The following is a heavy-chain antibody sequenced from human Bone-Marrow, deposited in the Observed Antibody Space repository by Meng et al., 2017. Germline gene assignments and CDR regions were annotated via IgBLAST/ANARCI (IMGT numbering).Heavy chain of an antibody. J-gene: IGHJ4*02. CDR3: ARDNTMIGSFDY. Sequence: VPPQQWCCWPLQLCETLSLHCAVYGGSYSGVYRSWIRQPPWQGLEWIWEINHSGSTNYNPSLKSRVTISVDTSKNQFSLKLSSVTAADTAVYYCARDNTMIGSFDYWGQGTLVTVSS. V-gene: IGHV4-34*01. CDR1: GGSYSGVY. CDR2: INHSGST. D-gene: IGHD3-22*01.